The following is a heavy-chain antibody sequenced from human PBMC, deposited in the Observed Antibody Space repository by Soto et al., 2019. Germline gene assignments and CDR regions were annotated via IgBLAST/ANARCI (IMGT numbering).Heavy chain of an antibody. D-gene: IGHD6-19*01. V-gene: IGHV3-66*01. Sequence: PGGSLRLSCAASGFTVSSNYMNWVRQAPGKGLEWVSVIYSGGSTYYADAVKGRFSVSRDNSKNVLYLQMNSLRAEDTAVYYCARDPSSPYSSNYWGQGTLVTVSS. CDR1: GFTVSSNY. CDR2: IYSGGST. CDR3: ARDPSSPYSSNY. J-gene: IGHJ4*02.